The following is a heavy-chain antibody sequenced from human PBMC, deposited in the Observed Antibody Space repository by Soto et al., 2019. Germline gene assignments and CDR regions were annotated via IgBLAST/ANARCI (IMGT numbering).Heavy chain of an antibody. D-gene: IGHD3-9*01. CDR3: ARRRYFDWLAYFDY. CDR2: IYYSGST. J-gene: IGHJ4*02. Sequence: SETLSLTCTVSGGSISSSSYYWGWIRQPPGKGLEWIGSIYYSGSTYYNPSLKSRVTISVDTSKNQFSLKLSSVTAADTAVYNCARRRYFDWLAYFDYWGQGTLVTVSS. CDR1: GGSISSSSYY. V-gene: IGHV4-39*01.